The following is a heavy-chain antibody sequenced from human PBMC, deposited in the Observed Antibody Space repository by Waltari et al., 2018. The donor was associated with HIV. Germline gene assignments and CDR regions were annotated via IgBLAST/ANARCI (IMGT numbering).Heavy chain of an antibody. CDR3: VKDVRNGPYYFDY. CDR1: GFAFSTYA. V-gene: IGHV3-23*01. J-gene: IGHJ4*02. Sequence: EVQLLESGGGLVQPGGSLRLSCVASGFAFSTYAMNWVRQAPGQGLEWVSSISGIGGTTYYADSVKGRFTISRDNSKNTLYLQMNSLRVEDTAVYFCVKDVRNGPYYFDYWGRGTLVPVSS. CDR2: ISGIGGTT. D-gene: IGHD1-1*01.